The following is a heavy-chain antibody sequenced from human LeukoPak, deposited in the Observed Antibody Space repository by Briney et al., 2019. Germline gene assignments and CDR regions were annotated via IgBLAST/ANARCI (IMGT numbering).Heavy chain of an antibody. CDR1: GFTFSSYG. CDR2: ISYDGSNK. V-gene: IGHV3-30*18. D-gene: IGHD4-17*01. Sequence: PGRSLRLSCAASGFTFSSYGMHWVRQAPGKGLEWVAVISYDGSNKYYADSVKGRFTISRDNSKNTLYLQMNSLRAEDTAVYYCAKEDDYGDYYYGMDVWGQGTTVIVSS. J-gene: IGHJ6*02. CDR3: AKEDDYGDYYYGMDV.